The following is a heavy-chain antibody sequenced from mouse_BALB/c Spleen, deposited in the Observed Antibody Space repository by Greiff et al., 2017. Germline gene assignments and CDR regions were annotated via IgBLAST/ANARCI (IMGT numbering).Heavy chain of an antibody. CDR1: GFNIKDTY. D-gene: IGHD2-3*01. CDR2: IDPANGNT. CDR3: ARRDDGYYAMDY. J-gene: IGHJ4*01. Sequence: VQLKQSGAELVKPGASVKLSCTASGFNIKDTYMHWVKQRPEQGLEWIGRIDPANGNTKYDPKFQGKATITADTSSNTAYLQLSSLTSEDTAVYYCARRDDGYYAMDYWGQGTSVTVSS. V-gene: IGHV14-3*02.